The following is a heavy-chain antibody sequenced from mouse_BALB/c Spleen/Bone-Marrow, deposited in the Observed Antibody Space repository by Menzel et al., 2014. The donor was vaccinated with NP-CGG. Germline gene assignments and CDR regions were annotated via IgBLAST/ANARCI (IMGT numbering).Heavy chain of an antibody. Sequence: EVKLLESGGGLVQPGGSLKLSCAASGFDFSRYWMSWVRQAPGKGLEWIGEISPDSRTINYSPSLKDKFIISRDNAKNTLYLRLNKVRSEDTALYYCARPDYYGYLNYWGQGTTLTVSS. V-gene: IGHV4-1*02. D-gene: IGHD1-1*01. CDR2: ISPDSRTI. CDR1: GFDFSRYW. CDR3: ARPDYYGYLNY. J-gene: IGHJ2*01.